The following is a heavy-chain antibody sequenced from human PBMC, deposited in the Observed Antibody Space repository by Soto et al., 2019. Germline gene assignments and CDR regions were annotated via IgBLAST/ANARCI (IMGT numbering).Heavy chain of an antibody. CDR1: GGSISSYY. J-gene: IGHJ5*02. V-gene: IGHV4-59*01. CDR2: IYYSGST. CDR3: ARGSSGWYGEVWFDP. D-gene: IGHD6-19*01. Sequence: SETLSLTCTVSGGSISSYYWSWIRQPPGKGLEWIGYIYYSGSTNYNPSLKSRVTISVDTSKNQFSLKLSSVTAADTAVYYCARGSSGWYGEVWFDPWGQGTLVTVSS.